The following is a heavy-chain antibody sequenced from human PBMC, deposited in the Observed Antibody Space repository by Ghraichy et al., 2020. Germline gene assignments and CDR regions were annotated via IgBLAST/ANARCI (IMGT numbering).Heavy chain of an antibody. D-gene: IGHD3-3*02. J-gene: IGHJ4*02. V-gene: IGHV5-51*01. CDR1: GYSFSSNW. CDR3: ARHQRGGGISD. CDR2: IYPDDYDI. Sequence: GASLNLSCKASGYSFSSNWIGWVRQKPGGGLDWMGVIYPDDYDIMYSPSFQGQVTISADKSSNTAFLQWNSLKSSDTAMYYCARHQRGGGISDWGQGTLVTVSS.